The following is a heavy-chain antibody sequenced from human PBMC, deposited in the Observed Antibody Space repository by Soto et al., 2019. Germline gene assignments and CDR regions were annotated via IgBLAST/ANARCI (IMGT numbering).Heavy chain of an antibody. CDR2: IYDSGST. J-gene: IGHJ5*02. D-gene: IGHD6-13*01. V-gene: IGHV4-59*01. CDR1: GGSISSYY. CDR3: AKDIRGRTAAAVYNWFDT. Sequence: SETLSLTCTVSGGSISSYYWSWIRQPPGKGPEWIGYIYDSGSTNYNPSLKSRVTISVDTSKNQFSLKLSSVTAADTAVYYCAKDIRGRTAAAVYNWFDTWGQGAQVTVSS.